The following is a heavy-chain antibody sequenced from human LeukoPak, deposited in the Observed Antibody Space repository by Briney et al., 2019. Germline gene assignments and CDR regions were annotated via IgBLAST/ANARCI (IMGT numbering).Heavy chain of an antibody. D-gene: IGHD2-21*01. Sequence: PGGSLRLSCAASGFTFSSYAMSRVRPAPGKGLEWVSAISGSGGSTYHADSVKGPFTISRDNSKNTLYLQMNSLRAEDTAVYYCAKFLPTHIVVANYYFDYWGQGTLVTVSS. J-gene: IGHJ4*02. V-gene: IGHV3-23*01. CDR2: ISGSGGST. CDR1: GFTFSSYA. CDR3: AKFLPTHIVVANYYFDY.